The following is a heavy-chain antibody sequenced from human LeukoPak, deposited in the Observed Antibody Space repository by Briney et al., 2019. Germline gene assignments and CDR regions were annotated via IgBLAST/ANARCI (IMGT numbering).Heavy chain of an antibody. CDR2: INKDGSDK. V-gene: IGHV3-7*01. Sequence: GGSLRLYCAASGFIFNMYWMTWVRQAPGKGLESVAYINKDGSDKYYVDSVKGRFTVSRDNAKNSLYLQMNSLRAEDTAVYYCAIDAGYGGNSDYWGQGTLVTVSS. CDR3: AIDAGYGGNSDY. D-gene: IGHD4-23*01. CDR1: GFIFNMYW. J-gene: IGHJ4*02.